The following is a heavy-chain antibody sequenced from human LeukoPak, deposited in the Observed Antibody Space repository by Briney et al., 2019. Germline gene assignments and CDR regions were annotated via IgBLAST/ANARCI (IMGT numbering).Heavy chain of an antibody. J-gene: IGHJ5*02. CDR1: GGSISSSNW. D-gene: IGHD3-3*01. CDR2: IYHSGST. Sequence: SETLSLTCAVSGGSISSSNWWSWVRQPPGKGLEWIGGIYHSGSTNYNPSLKSRVTISVDKSKNQFSLKLSSVTAADTAVYYCARNPVPYYDGRWFDPWGQGTLVTVSS. CDR3: ARNPVPYYDGRWFDP. V-gene: IGHV4-4*02.